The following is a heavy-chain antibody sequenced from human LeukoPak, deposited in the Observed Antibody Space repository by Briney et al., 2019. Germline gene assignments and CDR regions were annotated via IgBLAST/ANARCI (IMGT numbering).Heavy chain of an antibody. CDR1: GFTFNNYA. Sequence: GGSLRLSCAASGFTFNNYAMSWVRQAPGKGLEWVSAISGSGGSTYYADSVKGRFTISRDNSKNTLYLQMNSLRAEDTAVYYCAKDGAYCNGGSCPHYWDQGTLVTVSS. CDR3: AKDGAYCNGGSCPHY. D-gene: IGHD2-15*01. V-gene: IGHV3-23*01. CDR2: ISGSGGST. J-gene: IGHJ4*02.